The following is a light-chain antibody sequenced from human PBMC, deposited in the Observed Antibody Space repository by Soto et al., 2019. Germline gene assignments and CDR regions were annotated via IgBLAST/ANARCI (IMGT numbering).Light chain of an antibody. Sequence: QSALTQPPSVSGSPGQSVTISCTGTSSDIGRYNRVSWYHQPPGATPKLIIYEVNNRPSGVPDRFSGSKSGNTASLTISGLQAEDEANYFCRSSTTSRTLVFGGGTKVTVL. CDR3: RSSTTSRTLV. J-gene: IGLJ2*01. CDR1: SSDIGRYNR. V-gene: IGLV2-18*02. CDR2: EVN.